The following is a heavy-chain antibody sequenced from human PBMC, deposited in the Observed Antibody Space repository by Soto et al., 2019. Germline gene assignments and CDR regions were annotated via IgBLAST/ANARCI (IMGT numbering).Heavy chain of an antibody. J-gene: IGHJ4*02. CDR1: GGSISGYY. V-gene: IGHV4-59*13. CDR3: ARHVDTAMGTDY. Sequence: SETLSLTCTVSGGSISGYYWTWIRQPPGKGLEWIGHIYHSGSTNYNPSLKSRVTISIDTSKNQFSLKLTSVTAADTAVYYCARHVDTAMGTDYWGQGTLVTVSS. D-gene: IGHD5-18*01. CDR2: IYHSGST.